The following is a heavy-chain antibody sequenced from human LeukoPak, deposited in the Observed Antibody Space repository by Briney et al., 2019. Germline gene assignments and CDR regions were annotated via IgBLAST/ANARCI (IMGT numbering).Heavy chain of an antibody. Sequence: ASVKVSCKASGYTFTGYYIHWVRQAPGQGLEWMGWINPNSGGTNYAQKFQGRVTMTRDTSISTAYMELSRLRSDDTAVYYCARGRRAAAQQVRRDWFDPWGQGTLVTVSS. V-gene: IGHV1-2*02. D-gene: IGHD6-13*01. CDR2: INPNSGGT. J-gene: IGHJ5*02. CDR1: GYTFTGYY. CDR3: ARGRRAAAQQVRRDWFDP.